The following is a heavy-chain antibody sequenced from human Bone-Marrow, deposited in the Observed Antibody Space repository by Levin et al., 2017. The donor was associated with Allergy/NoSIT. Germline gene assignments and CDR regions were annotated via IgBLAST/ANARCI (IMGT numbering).Heavy chain of an antibody. J-gene: IGHJ3*01. V-gene: IGHV5-51*01. CDR3: ARTIYRGYENDAFDL. CDR2: IYPEDSDT. D-gene: IGHD5-12*01. CDR1: GYTFAKYW. Sequence: GESLKISCKASGYTFAKYWIAWVRQTPGKGLEWMGTIYPEDSDTRYRSSFEGLVTISVDKSINTAYLQWTSLKASDSAMYFCARTIYRGYENDAFDLWGQGTMVTVSS.